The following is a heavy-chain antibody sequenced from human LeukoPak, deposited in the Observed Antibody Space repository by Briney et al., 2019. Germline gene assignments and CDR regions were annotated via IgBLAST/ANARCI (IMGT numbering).Heavy chain of an antibody. D-gene: IGHD6-13*01. V-gene: IGHV3-23*01. CDR1: GFTFRNYA. CDR2: MSRSGGST. CDR3: AKNAAGESSSWYYYGMDV. J-gene: IGHJ6*02. Sequence: GGSLRLSCAASGFTFRNYAMSWVRQAPGKGLEWVSGMSRSGGSTDYAASVKGRFTISRDNSKNTLYLQMNSLRVEDTAVYYCAKNAAGESSSWYYYGMDVWGQGTTVTVSS.